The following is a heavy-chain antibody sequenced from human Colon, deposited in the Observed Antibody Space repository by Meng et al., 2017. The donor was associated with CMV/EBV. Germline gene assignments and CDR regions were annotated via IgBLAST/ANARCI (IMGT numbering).Heavy chain of an antibody. CDR2: LSSGSSFI. D-gene: IGHD2-15*01. J-gene: IGHJ4*02. V-gene: IGHV3-21*01. CDR3: TRDRLEGDYSGPGY. Sequence: GESLKISCAASGFTFSRYSMNWLRQAPGKGLEWVSSLSSGSSFIYYPDSVRGRFTISRDDATNSLYLQMNSLRVEDTAVYYCTRDRLEGDYSGPGYWGQGTLVTVSS. CDR1: GFTFSRYS.